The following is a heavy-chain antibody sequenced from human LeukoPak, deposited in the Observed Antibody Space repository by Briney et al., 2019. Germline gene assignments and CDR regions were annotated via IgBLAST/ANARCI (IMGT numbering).Heavy chain of an antibody. CDR2: IKQDGSEK. CDR1: GFTFVSYG. V-gene: IGHV3-7*03. J-gene: IGHJ4*02. CDR3: ASSLTSLLDY. Sequence: PGGPRSLPCAASGFTFVSYGMGGFRRAPGKGRGWVANIKQDGSEKYYVDSVKGRFTISRDNAKNSLYLQMNSLRAEDTAVYYCASSLTSLLDYWGQGTLVTVSS. D-gene: IGHD3-10*01.